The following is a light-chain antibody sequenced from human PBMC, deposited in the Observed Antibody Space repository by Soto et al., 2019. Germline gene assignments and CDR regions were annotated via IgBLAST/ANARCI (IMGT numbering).Light chain of an antibody. J-gene: IGKJ3*01. CDR1: QSISSY. CDR3: HQRSTWPFT. Sequence: EIVLTQSPATLSLSPGERATLSCRASQSISSYLAWYQQKPDQAPRLLIYDASNRATGIPARFSGSGSATAFTLTISSLEPEDFAVYYCHQRSTWPFTFGPGTKVDIK. V-gene: IGKV3-11*01. CDR2: DAS.